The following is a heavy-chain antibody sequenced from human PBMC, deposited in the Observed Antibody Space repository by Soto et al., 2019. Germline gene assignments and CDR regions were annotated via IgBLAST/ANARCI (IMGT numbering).Heavy chain of an antibody. D-gene: IGHD5-12*01. Sequence: ASVKVSCKSSGYTFTSYGISWVRQAPGQGLEWMGWISAYNGNTNYAQKLQGRVTMTTDTSTSTAYMELRSLRSDDTAVYYCAREPGWLQSEDRYFDYWGQGTLVTVSS. J-gene: IGHJ4*02. CDR2: ISAYNGNT. V-gene: IGHV1-18*01. CDR3: AREPGWLQSEDRYFDY. CDR1: GYTFTSYG.